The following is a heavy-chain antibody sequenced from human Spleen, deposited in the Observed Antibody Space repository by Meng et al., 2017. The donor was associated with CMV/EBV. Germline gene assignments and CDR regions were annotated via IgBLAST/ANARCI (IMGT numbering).Heavy chain of an antibody. CDR1: GFTFSSYE. D-gene: IGHD4-23*01. CDR3: AKTLTVVTPNDAFDI. Sequence: GESLKISCAASGFTFSSYEMNWVRQAPGKGLEWVSAISGSGGSTYYADSVKGRFTISRDNSKNTLYLQMNSLRAEDTAVYYCAKTLTVVTPNDAFDIWGQGTMVTVSS. CDR2: ISGSGGST. V-gene: IGHV3-23*01. J-gene: IGHJ3*02.